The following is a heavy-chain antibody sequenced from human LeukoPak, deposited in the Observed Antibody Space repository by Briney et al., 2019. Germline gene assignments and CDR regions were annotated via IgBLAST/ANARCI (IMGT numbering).Heavy chain of an antibody. Sequence: GGSLRLSCAASGFTFSSYAMHWVRQAPGKGLEWVAVISYDGSNKYYADSVKGRFTISRDNSKNTLYLQMNSLRAEDTAVYYCARHNEAVAATGDLVYWGQGTLVTVSS. J-gene: IGHJ4*02. CDR2: ISYDGSNK. V-gene: IGHV3-30-3*01. CDR1: GFTFSSYA. D-gene: IGHD2-15*01. CDR3: ARHNEAVAATGDLVY.